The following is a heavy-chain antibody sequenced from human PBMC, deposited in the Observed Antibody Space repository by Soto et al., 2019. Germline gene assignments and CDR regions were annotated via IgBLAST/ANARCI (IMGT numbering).Heavy chain of an antibody. D-gene: IGHD3-22*01. CDR2: IYYSGST. Sequence: PSETLSLTCTVSGGSISSGDYYWSWIRQPPGKGLEWIGYIYYSGSTYYNPSLKSRVTISVDTSKNQFSLKLSSVTAADTAVYYCARGQSPTMIVHWGQGTLVTVSS. J-gene: IGHJ4*02. CDR3: ARGQSPTMIVH. V-gene: IGHV4-30-4*01. CDR1: GGSISSGDYY.